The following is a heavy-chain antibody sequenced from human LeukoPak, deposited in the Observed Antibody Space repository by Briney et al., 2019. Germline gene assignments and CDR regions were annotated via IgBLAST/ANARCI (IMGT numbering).Heavy chain of an antibody. CDR1: GGSFSGYY. V-gene: IGHV4-34*01. J-gene: IGHJ6*02. Sequence: SETLSLTRAVYGGSFSGYYWSWIRQPPGKGLEWIGEINHSGSTNYNPSLKSRVTISVDTSKNQFSLKLSSVTAADTAVYYCARLRGVGYYYYGMDVWGQGTTVTVSS. CDR2: INHSGST. CDR3: ARLRGVGYYYYGMDV. D-gene: IGHD3-10*01.